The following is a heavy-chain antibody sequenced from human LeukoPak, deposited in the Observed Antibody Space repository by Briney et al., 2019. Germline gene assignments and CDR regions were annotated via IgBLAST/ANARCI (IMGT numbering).Heavy chain of an antibody. CDR3: ARETIVVVPAAAFDY. V-gene: IGHV3-74*01. J-gene: IGHJ4*02. CDR2: INSDGSST. Sequence: PGGSLRLSCAASGFTFSSYWMHWVRQAPGKGLVWASRINSDGSSTSYADSVKGRFTISRDNAKNTLYLQMNSLRAEDTAVYYCARETIVVVPAAAFDYWGQGTLVTVSS. D-gene: IGHD2-2*01. CDR1: GFTFSSYW.